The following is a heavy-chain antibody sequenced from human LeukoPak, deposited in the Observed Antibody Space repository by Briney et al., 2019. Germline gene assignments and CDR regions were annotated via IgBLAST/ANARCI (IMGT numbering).Heavy chain of an antibody. CDR1: GFTFSSYA. D-gene: IGHD3-10*01. V-gene: IGHV3-23*01. Sequence: GSLRLSCAASGFTFSSYAMSWVRQAPGKGLEWVSAISGSGGSTYYADSVKGRFTISRDNSKNTLYLQMNSLRAEDTAVYYCARDHKGYGSGSYYDYWSQGTLVTVSS. CDR2: ISGSGGST. J-gene: IGHJ4*02. CDR3: ARDHKGYGSGSYYDY.